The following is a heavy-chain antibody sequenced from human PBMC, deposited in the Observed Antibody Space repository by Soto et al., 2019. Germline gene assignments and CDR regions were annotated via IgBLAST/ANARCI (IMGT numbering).Heavy chain of an antibody. V-gene: IGHV3-21*01. Sequence: GGSLRLSCADSGFTFSSYSMNWVRQAPGKELEWVSSISGSSSYIYYADSVKGRFTISRDNAKNSLYLQMNSLRAEDTAVYYCARESYDSSGPSDYWGQGTLVTVSS. J-gene: IGHJ4*02. CDR1: GFTFSSYS. D-gene: IGHD3-22*01. CDR2: ISGSSSYI. CDR3: ARESYDSSGPSDY.